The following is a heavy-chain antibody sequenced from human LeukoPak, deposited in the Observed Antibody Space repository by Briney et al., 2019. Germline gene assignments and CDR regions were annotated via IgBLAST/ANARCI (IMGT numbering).Heavy chain of an antibody. D-gene: IGHD3-10*01. Sequence: GGSLRLSCAVSGFIFSSYDMHWVRHATGKGLEWVSTVGTAGDTYSPGSVNGRFTISRENAKNSLYLQMNSLRAGDTAVYYCARGFPGDSVRGAIDYWGQGTLVTVSS. CDR2: VGTAGDT. CDR3: ARGFPGDSVRGAIDY. J-gene: IGHJ4*02. CDR1: GFIFSSYD. V-gene: IGHV3-13*01.